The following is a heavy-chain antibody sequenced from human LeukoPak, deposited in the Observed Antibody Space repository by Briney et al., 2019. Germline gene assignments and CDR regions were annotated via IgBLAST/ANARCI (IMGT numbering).Heavy chain of an antibody. D-gene: IGHD3-10*01. V-gene: IGHV4-34*01. J-gene: IGHJ4*02. CDR2: INHSGST. CDR3: ARGFRGPNFDY. Sequence: SETLSLTCTVYGGSFSDYYWSWIRQPPGKGLEWIGEINHSGSTNYNPSLKSRVTTSVDTSKNQFSLKLTAVTAADTAVYYCARGFRGPNFDYWGQGTLVTVSS. CDR1: GGSFSDYY.